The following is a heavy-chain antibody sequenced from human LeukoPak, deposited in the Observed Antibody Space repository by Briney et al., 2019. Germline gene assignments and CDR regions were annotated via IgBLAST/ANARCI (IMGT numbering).Heavy chain of an antibody. D-gene: IGHD3-22*01. CDR1: GSTFSSYS. CDR2: ISSSSTTI. V-gene: IGHV3-48*02. Sequence: PGGSLRLSCAASGSTFSSYSMNWVRQAPGKGLEWVSYISSSSTTIYYSDSVKGRFTISRDNAKNSLYLQMNSLRDEDTAVYYCARDDSSGYSQIDYWGQGTLVTVSS. J-gene: IGHJ4*02. CDR3: ARDDSSGYSQIDY.